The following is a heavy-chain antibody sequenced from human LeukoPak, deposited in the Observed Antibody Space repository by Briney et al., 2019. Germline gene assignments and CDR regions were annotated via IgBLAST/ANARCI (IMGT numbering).Heavy chain of an antibody. D-gene: IGHD6-6*01. J-gene: IGHJ4*02. Sequence: GGSLRRSSAATGFTVSSRYMCWIRQAPGKGLEWVSLIYSGGSTYYADSVRGRFTISRDNAKNTLFLQMNSLRAEDTAVYYCATDVAAPCWGQGTLVTVSS. CDR2: IYSGGST. CDR3: ATDVAAPC. V-gene: IGHV3-66*01. CDR1: GFTVSSRY.